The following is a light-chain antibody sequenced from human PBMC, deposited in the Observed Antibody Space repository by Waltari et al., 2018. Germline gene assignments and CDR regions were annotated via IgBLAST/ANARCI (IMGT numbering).Light chain of an antibody. V-gene: IGLV3-21*04. CDR2: YDS. CDR1: NLGSKS. Sequence: SYVVTQSPSVSVAPGETARITCWGDNLGSKSVHWSQQRPGQAPVLVISYDSDRPSGIPERFSGSNSGNTATLTISWVEADDEADYYCLVWHSTTDHHGVFGGGTKLTVL. J-gene: IGLJ2*01. CDR3: LVWHSTTDHHGV.